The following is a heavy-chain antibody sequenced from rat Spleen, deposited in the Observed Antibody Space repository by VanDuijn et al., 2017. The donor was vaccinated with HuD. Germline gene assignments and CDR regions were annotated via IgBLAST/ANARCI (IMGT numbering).Heavy chain of an antibody. D-gene: IGHD4-3*01. J-gene: IGHJ2*01. CDR3: AVSGYGY. CDR1: GFTFSDYY. CDR2: ISYDGSST. Sequence: EVQLVESGGGLVQPGRSLKLSCAASGFTFSDYYMAWVRQAPTKGLEWVATISYDGSSTYYRDSVKGRFTISRNNAENTVYLQMNRLRSEDKATYYCAVSGYGYWGQGVMVTVSS. V-gene: IGHV5-7*01.